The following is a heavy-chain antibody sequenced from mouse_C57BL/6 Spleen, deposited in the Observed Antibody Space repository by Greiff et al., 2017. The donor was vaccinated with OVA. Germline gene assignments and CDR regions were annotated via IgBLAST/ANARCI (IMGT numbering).Heavy chain of an antibody. J-gene: IGHJ2*01. CDR1: GYTFTSYW. V-gene: IGHV1-61*01. Sequence: VQLQQPGAELVRPGSSVKLSCKASGYTFTSYWMDWVKQRPGQGLEWIGNIYPSDSETHYNQKFKDKATLTVDKSSSTAYMQLSSLTSEDSAVYYCARGPITTVVGYFDYWGQGTTLTVSS. CDR3: ARGPITTVVGYFDY. CDR2: IYPSDSET. D-gene: IGHD1-1*01.